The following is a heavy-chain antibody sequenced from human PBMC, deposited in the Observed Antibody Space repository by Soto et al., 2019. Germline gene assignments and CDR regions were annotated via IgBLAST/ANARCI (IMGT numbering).Heavy chain of an antibody. J-gene: IGHJ4*02. V-gene: IGHV3-33*01. CDR3: ARDPQVVPAAILDY. CDR2: IWYDGSNK. Sequence: GGSLRLSCAASGFTFSSYGMHWVRQAPGKGLEWVAVIWYDGSNKYYADSVKGRFTISRDNSKKTLYLQMNSLRAEDTAVYYCARDPQVVPAAILDYWGQGTLVTVSS. D-gene: IGHD2-2*02. CDR1: GFTFSSYG.